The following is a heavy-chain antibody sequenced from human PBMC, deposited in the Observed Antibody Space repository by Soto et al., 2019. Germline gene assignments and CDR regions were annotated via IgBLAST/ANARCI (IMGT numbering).Heavy chain of an antibody. CDR1: GGTFSSYA. D-gene: IGHD6-13*01. CDR3: ARAYILSSIAAAGTDPYYYYGMDV. CDR2: IIPINGTA. Sequence: VASVKVSCKASGGTFSSYAISWVRQAPGQGLEWMGGIIPINGTANYAQKFQGRVTITGDTSASTAYMELSSLRSEDTAVYYCARAYILSSIAAAGTDPYYYYGMDVWGQGTTVTVSS. V-gene: IGHV1-69*06. J-gene: IGHJ6*02.